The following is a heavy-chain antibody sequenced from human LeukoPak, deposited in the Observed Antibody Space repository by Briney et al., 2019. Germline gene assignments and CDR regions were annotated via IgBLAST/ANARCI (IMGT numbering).Heavy chain of an antibody. Sequence: LTGGSLRPSCAASGFTFSSYAMRWVSPPPGEGLGWVSTISGSGGSTYYAVSMKDRFTLSRDNSKNTLYLQMNSLRAEDTAVYYCAKGGGYWNWSEPWGQRTLVTVSS. J-gene: IGHJ5*02. CDR2: ISGSGGST. D-gene: IGHD1-1*01. CDR3: AKGGGYWNWSEP. CDR1: GFTFSSYA. V-gene: IGHV3-23*01.